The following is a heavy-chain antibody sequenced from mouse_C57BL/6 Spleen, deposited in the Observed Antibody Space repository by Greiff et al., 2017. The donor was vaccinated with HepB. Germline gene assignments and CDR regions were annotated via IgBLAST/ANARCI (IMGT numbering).Heavy chain of an antibody. CDR2: IDPEDGDT. CDR3: ARLDEFNYCDY. J-gene: IGHJ2*01. CDR1: GFNIKDYY. V-gene: IGHV14-2*01. Sequence: EVKLMESGAELVKPGASVKLSCTASGFNIKDYYMHWVKQRTEQGLEWIGRIDPEDGDTKYAPKFQGKATITADTSANTAYLQLSSLTSEDTAVYYCARLDEFNYCDYWGQGTTLTVSS.